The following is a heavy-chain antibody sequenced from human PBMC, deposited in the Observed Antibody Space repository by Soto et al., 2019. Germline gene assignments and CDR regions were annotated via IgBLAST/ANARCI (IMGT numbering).Heavy chain of an antibody. D-gene: IGHD6-13*01. J-gene: IGHJ4*02. CDR3: ARDPGIAAAGTVGYFDY. CDR1: GFTFASYN. V-gene: IGHV3-21*01. CDR2: ISGNSDYI. Sequence: PGGSLRLSCASSGFTFASYNMLWVRQAPGKGLEWVASISGNSDYIYHADSLKGRFTISRDNAKNSLFPEMKSLRAEDTAVYYCARDPGIAAAGTVGYFDYWGQGTLVTVSS.